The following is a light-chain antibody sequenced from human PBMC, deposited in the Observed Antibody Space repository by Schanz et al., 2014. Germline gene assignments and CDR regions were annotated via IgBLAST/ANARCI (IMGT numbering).Light chain of an antibody. CDR2: DVS. Sequence: QSALTQPASVSGSPGQSITLSCTGTSSDVGGYNYVSWYQHHPGKAPKLMIYDVSNRPSGVPDRFSGSKSGNTASLTISGLQAEDEADYYCCSYAGSSTWVFGGGTKLTVL. J-gene: IGLJ3*02. CDR3: CSYAGSSTWV. CDR1: SSDVGGYNY. V-gene: IGLV2-14*03.